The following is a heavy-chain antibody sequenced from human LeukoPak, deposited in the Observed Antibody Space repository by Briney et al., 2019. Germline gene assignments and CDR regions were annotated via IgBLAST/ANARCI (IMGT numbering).Heavy chain of an antibody. CDR3: ARYCSSTSCYDY. Sequence: GGSLRLSCAASGFTFSSYWMSWVRQAPGKGLEWVANINQAGSEKYYVDSVKGRFTISGDNAKNSLYLQMNSLRAEDTAVYYCARYCSSTSCYDYWGQGTLVTVSS. CDR1: GFTFSSYW. J-gene: IGHJ4*02. V-gene: IGHV3-7*05. D-gene: IGHD2-2*01. CDR2: INQAGSEK.